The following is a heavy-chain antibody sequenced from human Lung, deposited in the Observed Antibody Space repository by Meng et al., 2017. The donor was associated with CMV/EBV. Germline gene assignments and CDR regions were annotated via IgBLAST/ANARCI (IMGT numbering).Heavy chain of an antibody. J-gene: IGHJ4*02. D-gene: IGHD1-1*01. V-gene: IGHV3-7*01. CDR3: ARWKPRSDY. CDR1: GFTFSSYW. Sequence: GEXXTISCAASGFTFSSYWMSWVRQAPGKGLEWVANIKEDGSAKYYVDSVKGRFTISRDNAKKSLYLQMNSLRAEDTAVYYCARWKPRSDYWGQGTLVTVSS. CDR2: IKEDGSAK.